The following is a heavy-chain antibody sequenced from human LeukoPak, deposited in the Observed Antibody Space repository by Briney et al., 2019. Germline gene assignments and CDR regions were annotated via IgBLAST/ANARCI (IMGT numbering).Heavy chain of an antibody. CDR3: ARDKIGDYFDI. V-gene: IGHV3-21*01. J-gene: IGHJ3*02. CDR2: ISSSSSYI. Sequence: GGSLRLSCAASGFTFSSYSMNWVRQAPGKGLEWVSSISSSSSYIYYADSVKGRFTISRDNAKNSLYLQMNSLRAEDTAVYYCARDKIGDYFDIWGQGTMVTVSS. D-gene: IGHD4-17*01. CDR1: GFTFSSYS.